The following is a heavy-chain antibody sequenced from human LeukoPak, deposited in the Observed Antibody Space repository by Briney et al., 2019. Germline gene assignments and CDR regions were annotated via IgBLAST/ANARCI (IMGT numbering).Heavy chain of an antibody. CDR1: GFTFSSYW. D-gene: IGHD1-26*01. CDR3: ARDGSGSYYN. V-gene: IGHV3-74*01. CDR2: IDSDGSST. J-gene: IGHJ4*02. Sequence: GGSLRLSCAASGFTFSSYWMHWVRHAPGKGLVWVSRIDSDGSSTRYADSVKGRFTISRDNAENTLYLQMNSLRAEDTAVYYCARDGSGSYYNWGQGTLVTVSS.